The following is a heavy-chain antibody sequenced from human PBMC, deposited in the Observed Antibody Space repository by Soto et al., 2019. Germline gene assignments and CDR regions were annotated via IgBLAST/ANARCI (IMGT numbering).Heavy chain of an antibody. D-gene: IGHD5-12*01. Sequence: SETLSLTCTVSGGSISSSSYYWGWIRQPPGKGLEWIGSIYYTGRTYYNPSIKSRVTISGDTSKNQFSLKLSSVTAADTAVYYCSGSGDHWRYFDYWGQGTLVTVSS. V-gene: IGHV4-39*01. J-gene: IGHJ4*02. CDR1: GGSISSSSYY. CDR2: IYYTGRT. CDR3: SGSGDHWRYFDY.